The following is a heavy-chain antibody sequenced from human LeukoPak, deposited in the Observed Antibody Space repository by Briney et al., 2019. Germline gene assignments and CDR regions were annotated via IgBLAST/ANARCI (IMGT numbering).Heavy chain of an antibody. CDR1: GGSISSYY. CDR3: ARGGIASRPSCWFDP. Sequence: SETLSLTCTVSGGSISSYYWSWIRQPPGKGLEWIGYIYYSGSTNYNPSLKSRVTISVDTSKSQFSLKLSSVTAADTAVYYCARGGIASRPSCWFDPWGQGTQVTVSS. CDR2: IYYSGST. J-gene: IGHJ5*02. D-gene: IGHD6-6*01. V-gene: IGHV4-59*08.